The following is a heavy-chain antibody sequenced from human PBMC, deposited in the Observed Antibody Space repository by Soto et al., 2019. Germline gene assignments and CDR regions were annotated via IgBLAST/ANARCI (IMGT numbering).Heavy chain of an antibody. Sequence: EVQLLESGGGLVQPGESLRLSCAASGFTFSSYAMSWVRQAPGKGLEWVSVISGSDDSTYYADSVKGRFTISRDNSKNTLYLQMTSLRAEYTAVYYCAKRSSSSTFDYWGQGTLVTVSS. CDR3: AKRSSSSTFDY. CDR1: GFTFSSYA. J-gene: IGHJ4*02. D-gene: IGHD6-6*01. CDR2: ISGSDDST. V-gene: IGHV3-23*01.